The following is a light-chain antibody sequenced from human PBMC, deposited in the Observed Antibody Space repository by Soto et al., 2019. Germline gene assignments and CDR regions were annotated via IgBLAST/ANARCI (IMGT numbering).Light chain of an antibody. CDR2: GNN. V-gene: IGLV1-47*01. Sequence: QSVLTQPPSASGTPGQRVTISCSGSSSNIGTNYVYWYQQLPGTAPKLLIYGNNHRPSGVPDRFSVSKAGTSASLAISGLRSEDDADYYCAGWDDSLLGSVIGGGTKVTVL. CDR3: AGWDDSLLGSV. CDR1: SSNIGTNY. J-gene: IGLJ2*01.